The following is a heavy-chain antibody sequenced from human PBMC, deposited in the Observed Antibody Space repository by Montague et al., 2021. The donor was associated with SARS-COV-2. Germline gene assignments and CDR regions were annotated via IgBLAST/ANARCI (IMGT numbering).Heavy chain of an antibody. V-gene: IGHV2-70*04. Sequence: PALVKPTQTLTLTCTFSGFSLSTRGMRASWIRQPPGKALEWLARMDWDDEKFYTTSLKTRLSISKDTSKNQVVLTMTNMDRVDTATYYCALNYYESHAYYLMVYWGQGTLVTVSS. D-gene: IGHD3-22*01. CDR3: ALNYYESHAYYLMVY. CDR1: GFSLSTRGMR. CDR2: MDWDDEK. J-gene: IGHJ4*02.